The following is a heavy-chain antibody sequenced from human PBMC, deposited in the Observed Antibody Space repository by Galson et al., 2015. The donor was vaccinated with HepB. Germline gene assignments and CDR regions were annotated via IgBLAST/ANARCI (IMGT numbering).Heavy chain of an antibody. D-gene: IGHD4-17*01. CDR1: GGSFSGSY. V-gene: IGHV4-34*01. Sequence: SETLSLTCAVYGGSFSGSYWTWIRQPPREGLEWIGEINHSGGTKQNLSLKSRVTISVDTSKNQFSLRLSSVIAADTAVYYCARTYDYGDYADWYFDLWGRGTLVTVSS. CDR2: INHSGGT. CDR3: ARTYDYGDYADWYFDL. J-gene: IGHJ2*01.